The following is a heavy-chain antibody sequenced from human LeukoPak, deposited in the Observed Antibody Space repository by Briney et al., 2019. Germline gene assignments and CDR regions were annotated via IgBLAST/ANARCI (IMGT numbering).Heavy chain of an antibody. CDR1: GGSISSYY. J-gene: IGHJ4*02. Sequence: PSETLSLTCTVSGGSISSYYWSWIRQPPGKGLEWIGYIYYSGSTNYNPSLKSRVTISVDTSKNQLSLKVTSVTAADTAMYYCARVVSHGYLDYWGQGTLITVSS. CDR2: IYYSGST. CDR3: ARVVSHGYLDY. D-gene: IGHD5-24*01. V-gene: IGHV4-59*01.